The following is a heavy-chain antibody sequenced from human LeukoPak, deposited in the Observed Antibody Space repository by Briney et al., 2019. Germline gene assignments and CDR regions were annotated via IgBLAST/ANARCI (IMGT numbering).Heavy chain of an antibody. D-gene: IGHD2-2*01. CDR2: IRSRAYGGTT. CDR1: GFIFGDYA. V-gene: IGHV3-49*04. CDR3: TRVSAIILLDY. J-gene: IGHJ4*02. Sequence: SGGSLRLSCTPSGFIFGDYAMSWVRQAPGKGLQWVGFIRSRAYGGTTEYAASVKGRFTISRDDSENIAYLQMNSLQSEDTAVYYCTRVSAIILLDYWGQGTLVIVSP.